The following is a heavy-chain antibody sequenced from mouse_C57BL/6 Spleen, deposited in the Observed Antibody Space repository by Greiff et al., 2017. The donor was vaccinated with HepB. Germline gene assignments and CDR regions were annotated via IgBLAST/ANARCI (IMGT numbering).Heavy chain of an antibody. CDR1: GYTFTDYY. Sequence: VQLQQSGAELVRPGASVKLSCKASGYTFTDYYINWVKQRPGQGLEWIARIYPGSGNTYYNEKFKGKATLTAEKSSSTAYMQLSSLTSEDSAVYFCARNYPPLYYYAMDYWGQGTSVTVSS. J-gene: IGHJ4*01. D-gene: IGHD1-1*02. CDR2: IYPGSGNT. CDR3: ARNYPPLYYYAMDY. V-gene: IGHV1-76*01.